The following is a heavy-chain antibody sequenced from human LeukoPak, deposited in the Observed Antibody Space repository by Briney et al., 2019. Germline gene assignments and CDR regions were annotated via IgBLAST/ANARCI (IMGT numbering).Heavy chain of an antibody. J-gene: IGHJ4*02. V-gene: IGHV4-34*01. CDR2: INHSGST. CDR3: ARGRVLDY. CDR1: GGSFSGYY. Sequence: SETLSLTCAVYGGSFSGYYWSWIRQPPGKGLEWIGEINHSGSTNYNPSLKSRVTISVDTSKNQFSLKLSSVSAADTAVYYCARGRVLDYWGQGTLVTVSS. D-gene: IGHD3-10*02.